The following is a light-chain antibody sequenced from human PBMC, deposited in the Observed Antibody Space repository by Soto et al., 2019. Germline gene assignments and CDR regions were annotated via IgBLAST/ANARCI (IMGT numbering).Light chain of an antibody. CDR1: QSISSW. Sequence: DIQMTQSPSTLSASVGDRITITCRASQSISSWLAWYQQKPGKAPKLLIYKASSLESGVPSRFSGSGSGTEFTLTISRLQTDDFATYYCQQYNSYRTFGQGTRVDIK. CDR3: QQYNSYRT. CDR2: KAS. J-gene: IGKJ1*01. V-gene: IGKV1-5*03.